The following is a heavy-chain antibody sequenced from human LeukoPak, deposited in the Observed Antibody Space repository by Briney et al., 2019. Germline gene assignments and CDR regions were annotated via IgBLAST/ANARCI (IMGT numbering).Heavy chain of an antibody. Sequence: GESLKISCPGSGYSFTSYSIGWVRQMTGKGLEWTGIIYPGDSDTSNTPSFQGQVTISADKAVSTPYLQWRSLKAADTAIYYCARGCSSTSCYGGGGYYYYYGMDVWGQGTTVTVSS. V-gene: IGHV5-51*01. D-gene: IGHD2-2*01. J-gene: IGHJ6*02. CDR3: ARGCSSTSCYGGGGYYYYYGMDV. CDR2: IYPGDSDT. CDR1: GYSFTSYS.